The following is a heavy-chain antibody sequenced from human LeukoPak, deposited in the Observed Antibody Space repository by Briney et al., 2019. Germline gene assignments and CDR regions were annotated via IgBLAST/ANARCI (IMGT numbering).Heavy chain of an antibody. CDR2: IIPIFGTA. CDR1: GGTFSSYA. D-gene: IGHD1-26*01. Sequence: ATVKVSCKASGGTFSSYAISWVRQAPGQGLEWMGGIIPIFGTANYAQKFQGRVTITADESTSTAYMELSSLRSEDTAVYYCARGYIVGVPWGDNWFDPWGQGTLVTVS. CDR3: ARGYIVGVPWGDNWFDP. J-gene: IGHJ5*02. V-gene: IGHV1-69*13.